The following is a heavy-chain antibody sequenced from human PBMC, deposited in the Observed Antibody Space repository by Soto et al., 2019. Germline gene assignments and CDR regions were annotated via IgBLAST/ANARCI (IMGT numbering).Heavy chain of an antibody. CDR3: ARVSKNCRGGSCYSA. D-gene: IGHD2-15*01. Sequence: QVQLVQSGAEVKKPGSSVKVSCKASGGTFSSYAISWVRQAPGQGLEWMGGIIPIFGTANYAQKFQGRVTISADESTSTAYMEMSSLRSEDTAVYYCARVSKNCRGGSCYSAWGQGTLVTVSS. V-gene: IGHV1-69*12. CDR1: GGTFSSYA. J-gene: IGHJ5*02. CDR2: IIPIFGTA.